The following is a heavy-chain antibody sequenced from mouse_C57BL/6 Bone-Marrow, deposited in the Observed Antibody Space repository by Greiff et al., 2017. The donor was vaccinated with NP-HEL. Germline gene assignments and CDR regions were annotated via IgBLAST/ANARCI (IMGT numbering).Heavy chain of an antibody. Sequence: QVQLQQSGAELVRPGSSVKLSCKASGYTFTSYWMDWVKQRPGQGLEWIGNIYPSDSETHYNQKFKDKVTLTVDKSSSTAYMQLSSLTSEDSAVYYCARGPPYWDGAYWGQGTLVTVSA. D-gene: IGHD4-1*01. CDR3: ARGPPYWDGAY. V-gene: IGHV1-61*01. J-gene: IGHJ3*01. CDR1: GYTFTSYW. CDR2: IYPSDSET.